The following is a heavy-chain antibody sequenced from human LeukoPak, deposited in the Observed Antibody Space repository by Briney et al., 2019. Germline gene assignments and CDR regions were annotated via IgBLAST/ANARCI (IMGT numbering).Heavy chain of an antibody. D-gene: IGHD6-13*01. J-gene: IGHJ4*02. Sequence: SETLSLTCAVYGGSFSGYYWSWIRQPPGKGLEWIGEINHSGSTNYNPSLKSRVTMSVDTSKNQLSLKAISVTAADTAVYYCARGVIAAGGSDFDYWGQGTLVTVSS. CDR3: ARGVIAAGGSDFDY. V-gene: IGHV4-34*01. CDR1: GGSFSGYY. CDR2: INHSGST.